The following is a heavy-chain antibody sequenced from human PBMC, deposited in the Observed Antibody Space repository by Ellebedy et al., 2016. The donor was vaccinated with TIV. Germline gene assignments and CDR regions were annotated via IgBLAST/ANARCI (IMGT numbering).Heavy chain of an antibody. CDR2: ISADGRET. Sequence: GESLKISCAASGFTFSNYDMSWVRQAPGKGLERVSLISADGRETYYTNSVKGRFTIFSHNSKDTLFLKMNSVRVEDTARYYCEKHWGTYGPDDYWGHGTLVTVSS. J-gene: IGHJ4*01. CDR1: GFTFSNYD. D-gene: IGHD3-16*01. V-gene: IGHV3-23*01. CDR3: EKHWGTYGPDDY.